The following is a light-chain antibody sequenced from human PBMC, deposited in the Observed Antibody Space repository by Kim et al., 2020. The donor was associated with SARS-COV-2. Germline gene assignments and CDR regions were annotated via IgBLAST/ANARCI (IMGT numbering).Light chain of an antibody. V-gene: IGKV3-20*01. CDR3: QQYGISPRT. CDR2: GAS. Sequence: EMVLTQSPGTLFLFPGERATLSCRASQSVSSSYLAWYQQKPGQAPRLLIYGASSRATGIPDRFSGSGSGTDFTLTISRLEPEDFAVYYCQQYGISPRTFGQGTKVDIK. CDR1: QSVSSSY. J-gene: IGKJ1*01.